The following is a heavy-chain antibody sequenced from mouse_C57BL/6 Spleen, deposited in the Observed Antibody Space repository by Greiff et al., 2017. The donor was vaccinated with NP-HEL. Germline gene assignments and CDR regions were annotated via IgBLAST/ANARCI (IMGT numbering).Heavy chain of an antibody. D-gene: IGHD2-10*02. J-gene: IGHJ2*01. V-gene: IGHV1-52*01. CDR3: ARGGYGNYGD. CDR1: GYTFTSYW. CDR2: IDPSDSET. Sequence: VQLQQPGAELVRPGSSVKLSCKASGYTFTSYWMQWVKQRPIQGLEWIGNIDPSDSETHYNQKFKDKATLTVDKSSSTAYMQLSSLTSEDSAVYYCARGGYGNYGDWGQGTTLTVSS.